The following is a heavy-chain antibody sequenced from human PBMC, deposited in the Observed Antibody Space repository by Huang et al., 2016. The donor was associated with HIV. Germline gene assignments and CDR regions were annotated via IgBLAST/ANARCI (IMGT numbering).Heavy chain of an antibody. CDR3: ARDGTTVVTPV. CDR1: GGSISSHY. J-gene: IGHJ4*02. D-gene: IGHD4-17*01. Sequence: QVQLQESGPGLVKPSETLSLTCTVSGGSISSHYWSWIRQPPGQGLEWIGSIYYSGSTNYNPSLKSRVTISVDTSKNQFSLKLSSVTAADTAVYYCARDGTTVVTPVWGQGTLVTVSS. V-gene: IGHV4-59*11. CDR2: IYYSGST.